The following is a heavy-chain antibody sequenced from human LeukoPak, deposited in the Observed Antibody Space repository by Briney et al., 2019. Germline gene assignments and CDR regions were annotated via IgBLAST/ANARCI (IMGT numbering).Heavy chain of an antibody. Sequence: KPGGSLRLSCAASGFTFSSYAMSWVRQAPGKGLECISGISGHDGGTYYADSVKGRFSISRDNSKNTLYLQVNSLRAEDTAVYYCAKERRTVAGTVCDYWGQGTLVTVSS. V-gene: IGHV3-23*01. D-gene: IGHD6-19*01. J-gene: IGHJ4*02. CDR1: GFTFSSYA. CDR3: AKERRTVAGTVCDY. CDR2: ISGHDGGT.